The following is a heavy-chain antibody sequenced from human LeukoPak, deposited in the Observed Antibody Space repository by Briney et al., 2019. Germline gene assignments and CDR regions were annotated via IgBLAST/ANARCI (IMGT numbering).Heavy chain of an antibody. CDR1: GGSISSSSYY. CDR3: ASRLGYCSSTSCGTLDY. V-gene: IGHV4-39*01. D-gene: IGHD2-2*01. J-gene: IGHJ4*02. Sequence: PSETLSLTCTVSGGSISSSSYYWGWIRQPPGKGLEWIGSIYYSGSTYYNPSLKSRVTISVDTSKNQFSLKLSSVTAADTAVYYGASRLGYCSSTSCGTLDYWGQGTLVTVSS. CDR2: IYYSGST.